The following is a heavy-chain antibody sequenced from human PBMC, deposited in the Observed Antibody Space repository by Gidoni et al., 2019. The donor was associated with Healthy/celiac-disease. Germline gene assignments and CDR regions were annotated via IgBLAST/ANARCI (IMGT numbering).Heavy chain of an antibody. CDR3: ARGRELEEDNWFDP. CDR2: INPNSGGT. CDR1: GYNFTGYY. Sequence: QVQLVQSGAEVKKPGASVQVSCKASGYNFTGYYMHWVLQAPGQGLEWMGWINPNSGGTNYAQKFQGWVTMTRDTSISTAYMELSRLRSDDTAVYYCARGRELEEDNWFDPWGQGTLVTVSS. J-gene: IGHJ5*02. V-gene: IGHV1-2*04. D-gene: IGHD1-26*01.